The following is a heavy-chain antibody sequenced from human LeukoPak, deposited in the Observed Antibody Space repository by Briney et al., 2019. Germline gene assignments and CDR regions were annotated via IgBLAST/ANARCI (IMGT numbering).Heavy chain of an antibody. Sequence: ASVKVSCKASGYTFTSYDINWVRQATGQGLEWMGWMNPNSGNTGYAQKFQGRVTMTRDTSISTAYMELSRLRSDDTAVYYCASSIPIVGYCSSTSCYTFYWGQGTLVTVSS. CDR2: MNPNSGNT. V-gene: IGHV1-8*02. CDR1: GYTFTSYD. CDR3: ASSIPIVGYCSSTSCYTFY. D-gene: IGHD2-2*02. J-gene: IGHJ4*02.